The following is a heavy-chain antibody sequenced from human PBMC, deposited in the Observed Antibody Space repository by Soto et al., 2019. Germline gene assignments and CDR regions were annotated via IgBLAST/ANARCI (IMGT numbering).Heavy chain of an antibody. J-gene: IGHJ4*02. Sequence: SETLSLTCAVSGDSISSSVWWTWVRQPPGKGLEWIGEVFHTGNTNYNPSLKSRVTMSVDKSTNECSLKVTSVTAADTAIYYCARKAWVRFDYWGQGALVTVS. D-gene: IGHD7-27*01. V-gene: IGHV4-4*02. CDR3: ARKAWVRFDY. CDR2: VFHTGNT. CDR1: GDSISSSVW.